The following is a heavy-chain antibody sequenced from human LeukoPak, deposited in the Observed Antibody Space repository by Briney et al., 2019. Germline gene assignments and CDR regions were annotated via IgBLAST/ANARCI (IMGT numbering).Heavy chain of an antibody. CDR1: GFTFSSYA. V-gene: IGHV3-23*01. CDR2: ISGSGGST. J-gene: IGHJ6*03. D-gene: IGHD3-22*01. Sequence: GGSLRLSCAASGFTFSSYAMSWVRQAPGKGLEWVSAISGSGGSTYYADSVKGRFTISRDNSKNTLYLQMNSLKTEDTAVYYCTTGGGLRYYDSSGWYYYYYYYMDVWGKGTTVTISS. CDR3: TTGGGLRYYDSSGWYYYYYYYMDV.